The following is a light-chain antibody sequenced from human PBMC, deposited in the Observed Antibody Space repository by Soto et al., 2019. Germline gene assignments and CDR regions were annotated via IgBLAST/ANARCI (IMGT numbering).Light chain of an antibody. CDR1: QGVNDK. CDR2: GAS. CDR3: QQYHNWPPFT. V-gene: IGKV3D-15*01. J-gene: IGKJ3*01. Sequence: EIVLTQSPATLSVSPGDRATLSCRASQGVNDKLAWYQQKPGQAPRLLIHGASTRATGIPARFSGSGSGTEFTLTIDRLQSEDFGVYYCQQYHNWPPFTFGPGTKVGVK.